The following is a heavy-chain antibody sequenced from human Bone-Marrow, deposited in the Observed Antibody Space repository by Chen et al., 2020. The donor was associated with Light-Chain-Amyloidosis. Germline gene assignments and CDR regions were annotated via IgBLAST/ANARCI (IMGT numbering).Heavy chain of an antibody. CDR2: VHTSGSS. V-gene: IGHV4-4*07. Sequence: HVHPQASDPGLVHPSQTPSLTYTLHDGYINNYYWSWFRQPAGKGLQLIGRVHTSGSSNYNPSLRSRVTMSVDTSKKNFFLNLTSVTAADTAVYYCARGSVVYGFDYWGQGILVTVSS. CDR1: DGYINNYY. D-gene: IGHD2-8*01. CDR3: ARGSVVYGFDY. J-gene: IGHJ4*02.